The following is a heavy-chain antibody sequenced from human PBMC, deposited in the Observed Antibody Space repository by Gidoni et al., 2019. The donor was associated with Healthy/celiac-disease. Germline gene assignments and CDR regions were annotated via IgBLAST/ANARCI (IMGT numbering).Heavy chain of an antibody. Sequence: EVQLLESGGGLVQPGGSLRLSCAASGFTFSSYAMSWVRQAPGKGLEWVSAISGSCGSTYYADSVKGRFPISRDNSKNTLYLQMNSLRAEDTAVYYCASCAGPRRGGDCYSDYWGQGTLVTVSS. CDR3: ASCAGPRRGGDCYSDY. D-gene: IGHD2-21*02. CDR2: ISGSCGST. V-gene: IGHV3-23*01. CDR1: GFTFSSYA. J-gene: IGHJ4*02.